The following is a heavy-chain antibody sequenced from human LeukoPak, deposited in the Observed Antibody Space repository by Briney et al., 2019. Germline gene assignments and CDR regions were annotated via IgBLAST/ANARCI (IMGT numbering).Heavy chain of an antibody. Sequence: HGASVKVSCETSGYTFTDFYLHWVRLAPGRGLEWLGWINPHTGATKFAEGFQGRVSLTRDTSINTAYMELTRLTSDDTAVYYCARTIPAPVSNWFDPWGQGTLVTVSS. CDR2: INPHTGAT. V-gene: IGHV1-2*02. J-gene: IGHJ5*02. CDR1: GYTFTDFY. CDR3: ARTIPAPVSNWFDP. D-gene: IGHD2-2*02.